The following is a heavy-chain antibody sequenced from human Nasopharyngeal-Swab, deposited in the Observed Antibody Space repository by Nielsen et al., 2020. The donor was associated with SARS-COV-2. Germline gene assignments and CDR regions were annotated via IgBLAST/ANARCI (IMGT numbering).Heavy chain of an antibody. J-gene: IGHJ6*03. D-gene: IGHD2-2*01. V-gene: IGHV1-69*01. CDR1: GGTFSSYA. Sequence: KVSCKASGGTFSSYAISWVRQAPGQGLEWMGGIIPIFGTANYAQKFQGRVTITADESTSTAYMELSSLRSEDTAVYYCARGRVGVTYYYYYYMDVWGKGTTVTVSS. CDR3: ARGRVGVTYYYYYYMDV. CDR2: IIPIFGTA.